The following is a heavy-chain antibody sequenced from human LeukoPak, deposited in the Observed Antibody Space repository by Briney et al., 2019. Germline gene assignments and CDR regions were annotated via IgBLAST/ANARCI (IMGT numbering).Heavy chain of an antibody. CDR3: ARGRDGYNFGY. D-gene: IGHD5-24*01. CDR1: GGSISSGGYS. CDR2: IYHSGST. Sequence: SETLSLTCAVSGGSISSGGYSWSWIRQPPGKGLEWIGYIYHSGSTYYNPSLKSRVTISVDRSKNQFSLKLSSVTAADTAVYYCARGRDGYNFGYWGQGTLVTVSS. V-gene: IGHV4-30-2*01. J-gene: IGHJ4*02.